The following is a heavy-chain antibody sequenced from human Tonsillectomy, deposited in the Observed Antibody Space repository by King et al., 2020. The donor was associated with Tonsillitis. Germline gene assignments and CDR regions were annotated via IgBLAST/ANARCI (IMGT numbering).Heavy chain of an antibody. CDR1: GFTYNSYW. V-gene: IGHV3-7*01. CDR3: ASIIGRPGDAFDI. Sequence: VQLVESGGGLVQPGGSLRLSCAASGFTYNSYWMSWVRQAPGKGLEWVANINQDGSEKSYVYSVKGRFTISRDNAKSSLYLQMNSLRTEDTAVYYCASIIGRPGDAFDIWGQGTLVTVSS. CDR2: INQDGSEK. D-gene: IGHD2/OR15-2a*01. J-gene: IGHJ3*02.